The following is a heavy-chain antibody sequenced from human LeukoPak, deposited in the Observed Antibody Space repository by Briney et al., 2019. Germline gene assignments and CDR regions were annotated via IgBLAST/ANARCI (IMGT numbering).Heavy chain of an antibody. Sequence: SETLSLTCTVSGGSISSYYWSWIRQPAGKGLEWIGRIYSSGSTNYNPSLKSRVTMSVDTSKNQFSLKLSSVTAADTAVYYCARDDGIVVAPDAFDIWGQGTMVTVSS. D-gene: IGHD3-22*01. CDR2: IYSSGST. V-gene: IGHV4-4*07. J-gene: IGHJ3*02. CDR3: ARDDGIVVAPDAFDI. CDR1: GGSISSYY.